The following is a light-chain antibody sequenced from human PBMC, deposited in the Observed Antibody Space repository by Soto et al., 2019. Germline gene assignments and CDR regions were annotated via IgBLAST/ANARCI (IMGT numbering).Light chain of an antibody. J-gene: IGLJ2*01. V-gene: IGLV2-14*01. CDR2: EIS. CDR3: SSYSRSSTLVL. CDR1: SSDVGAYKF. Sequence: QSALTQPASVSGSPGQSITISCSGTSSDVGAYKFVSWYQQHPGKAPKLMIYEISNRPSGVSSRFSGSKSGNTASLTISGLQAEDEADYYCSSYSRSSTLVLFGGGTQLTVL.